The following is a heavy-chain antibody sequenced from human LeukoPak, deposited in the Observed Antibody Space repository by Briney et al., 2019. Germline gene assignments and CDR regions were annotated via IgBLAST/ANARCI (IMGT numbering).Heavy chain of an antibody. Sequence: GGSLRLSCAASGFTVSSNYMSWVRQAPGKGLEWVSVIYSGGSTYYADSVKGRFTISRDNSKNTLYLQMNSLRAEDTAVYYCARGQESGGYYYYFDYWGQGTLVTVSS. CDR2: IYSGGST. CDR1: GFTVSSNY. J-gene: IGHJ4*02. D-gene: IGHD3-22*01. V-gene: IGHV3-53*01. CDR3: ARGQESGGYYYYFDY.